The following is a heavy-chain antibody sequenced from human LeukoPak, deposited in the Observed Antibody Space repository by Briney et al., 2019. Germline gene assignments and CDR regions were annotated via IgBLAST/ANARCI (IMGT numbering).Heavy chain of an antibody. J-gene: IGHJ4*02. Sequence: TLSLTCTVSGGSISSSNYYWGWIRQPPGKGLEWIGEINHSGSTNYNPSLKSRVTISVDTSKNQFSLKLSSVTAADTAVYYCARVPRYSGYDSPVSWGQGTLVTVSS. CDR1: GGSISSSNYY. D-gene: IGHD5-12*01. V-gene: IGHV4-39*07. CDR3: ARVPRYSGYDSPVS. CDR2: INHSGST.